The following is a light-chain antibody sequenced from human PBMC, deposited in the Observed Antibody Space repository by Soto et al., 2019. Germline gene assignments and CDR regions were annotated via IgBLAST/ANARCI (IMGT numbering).Light chain of an antibody. J-gene: IGKJ2*01. CDR3: QQYSKWPPRYT. CDR2: EAS. V-gene: IGKV3-15*01. CDR1: QSVDIN. Sequence: EIVMTQSPVTLSASPGDRVSLSCRASQSVDINLAWYQQKPGQAPRLLIHEASTRASDIPSRFSGSGSGTDFTLTISSLQSEDFAMYFCQQYSKWPPRYTFGQGTKVDIK.